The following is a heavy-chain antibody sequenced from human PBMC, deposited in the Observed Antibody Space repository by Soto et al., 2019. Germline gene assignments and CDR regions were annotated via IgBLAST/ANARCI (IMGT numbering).Heavy chain of an antibody. J-gene: IGHJ6*02. Sequence: EVQLLESGGGLVQPGGSLRLSCAASGFTFSSYAMSWVRQAPGKGLEWVSAISGSGGSTYYADSVKGRFTISRDNAKNTLFLQMNSLSAEDTAVYYCATGRGVNFYYGMDVWGQGTTVTVS. V-gene: IGHV3-23*01. CDR2: ISGSGGST. CDR3: ATGRGVNFYYGMDV. D-gene: IGHD3-10*01. CDR1: GFTFSSYA.